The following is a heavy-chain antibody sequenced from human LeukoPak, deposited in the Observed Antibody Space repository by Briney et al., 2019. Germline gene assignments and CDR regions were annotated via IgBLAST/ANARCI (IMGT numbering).Heavy chain of an antibody. V-gene: IGHV5-10-1*01. CDR3: ARDPGRDGQHFDY. Sequence: GESLKISCKGSGYSFTTYWITWVRQMPGKGLEWMGRIDPSDSYTNYSPSFQGHVTISVDKSISTAYLQWSSLKASDTAMYYCARDPGRDGQHFDYWGQGTLVTVSS. CDR2: IDPSDSYT. J-gene: IGHJ4*02. D-gene: IGHD5-24*01. CDR1: GYSFTTYW.